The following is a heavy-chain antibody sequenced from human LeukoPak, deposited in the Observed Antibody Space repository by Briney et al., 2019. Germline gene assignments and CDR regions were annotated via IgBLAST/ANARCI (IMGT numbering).Heavy chain of an antibody. D-gene: IGHD1-1*01. CDR2: INPNSGGS. Sequence: GASVKVSCKASGYTFTGYYMHWMRQAPGQGLEWMGWINPNSGGSNSAQKFQGRVTLTRDTSISTTYMELNRLTSHDTAVYYCASGQDERPSWGQGTLVTVSS. J-gene: IGHJ5*02. V-gene: IGHV1-2*02. CDR3: ASGQDERPS. CDR1: GYTFTGYY.